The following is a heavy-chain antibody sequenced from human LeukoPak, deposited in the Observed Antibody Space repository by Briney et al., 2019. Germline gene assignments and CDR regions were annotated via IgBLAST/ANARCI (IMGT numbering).Heavy chain of an antibody. CDR2: ISSSSSYI. D-gene: IGHD2-2*01. V-gene: IGHV3-21*01. Sequence: PGGSLRLSCAVSGFTFSSYSMNWVRQAPGKGLEWVSSISSSSSYIYYADSVKGRFTISRDNAKNSLYLQMNSLRAEDTAVYYCARDPRDIVVVPAAMDGYYYYYMDVWGKGTTVTVSS. J-gene: IGHJ6*03. CDR3: ARDPRDIVVVPAAMDGYYYYYMDV. CDR1: GFTFSSYS.